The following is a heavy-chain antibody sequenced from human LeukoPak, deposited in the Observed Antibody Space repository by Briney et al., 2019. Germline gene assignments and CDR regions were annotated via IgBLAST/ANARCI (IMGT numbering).Heavy chain of an antibody. D-gene: IGHD4-17*01. V-gene: IGHV4-61*02. CDR3: ASVQGYGDYYFDY. Sequence: SETLSLTCTVSGGSISSGSYYWSWIRQPAGKGLEWIGRIYTSGSTNYNPPLKSRVTISVDTSKNQFSLKLSSVTAADTAVYYCASVQGYGDYYFDYWGQGTLVTVSS. J-gene: IGHJ4*02. CDR1: GGSISSGSYY. CDR2: IYTSGST.